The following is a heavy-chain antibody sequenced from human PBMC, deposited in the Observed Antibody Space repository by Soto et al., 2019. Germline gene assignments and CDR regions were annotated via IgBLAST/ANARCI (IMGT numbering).Heavy chain of an antibody. CDR3: AKDRAAAGDYYYYGMDV. J-gene: IGHJ6*02. CDR1: GFTFSSYG. D-gene: IGHD6-13*01. CDR2: ISYDGSNK. Sequence: GASRRPCCAASGFTFSSYGMHGVRQAPGKGLEWVAVISYDGSNKYYADSVKGRFTISRDNSKNTLYLQMNSLRAEDTAVYYCAKDRAAAGDYYYYGMDVWGQGTTVTVSS. V-gene: IGHV3-30*18.